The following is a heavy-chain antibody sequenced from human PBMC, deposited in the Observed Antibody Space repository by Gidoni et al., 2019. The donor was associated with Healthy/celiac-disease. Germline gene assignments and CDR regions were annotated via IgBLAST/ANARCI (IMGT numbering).Heavy chain of an antibody. J-gene: IGHJ4*02. V-gene: IGHV3-33*01. CDR2: IWYDGSNK. D-gene: IGHD3-10*01. CDR1: GFTFSSYG. Sequence: QVQLVESGGGVVQPGRSLRLSCAASGFTFSSYGMHWVRQAPGKGLEWVAVIWYDGSNKYYADSVKGRFTISRDNSKNTLYLQMNSLRAEDTAVYYCARDGSGSYLAFDYWGQGTLVTVSS. CDR3: ARDGSGSYLAFDY.